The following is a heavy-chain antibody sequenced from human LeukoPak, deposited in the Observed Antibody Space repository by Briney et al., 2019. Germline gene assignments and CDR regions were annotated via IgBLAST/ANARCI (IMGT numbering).Heavy chain of an antibody. CDR2: IYYSGST. J-gene: IGHJ6*03. V-gene: IGHV4-59*01. D-gene: IGHD3-10*01. CDR1: GGSISSYY. CDR3: ARHRTYGSGSYYSRYYYYMDV. Sequence: SETLSLTCTVSGGSISSYYWSWIRQPPGKGLEWIGYIYYSGSTNYNPSLKSRVTISVDTSKNQFSLKLSSVTAADTAVYYCARHRTYGSGSYYSRYYYYMDVWGKGATVTISS.